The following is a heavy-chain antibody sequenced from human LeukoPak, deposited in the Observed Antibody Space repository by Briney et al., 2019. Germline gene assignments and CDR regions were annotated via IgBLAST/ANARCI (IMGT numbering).Heavy chain of an antibody. D-gene: IGHD3-22*01. CDR3: ARLPEIDSSGYYDGDY. J-gene: IGHJ4*02. CDR1: GGSISITQW. V-gene: IGHV4-4*02. CDR2: INHSGST. Sequence: DPSETLSLTCAVSGGSISITQWWSWVRQPPGKGLEWIGEINHSGSTNYNPSLKSRVTISVDTSKNQFSLKLSSVTAADTAVYYCARLPEIDSSGYYDGDYWGQGTLVTVSS.